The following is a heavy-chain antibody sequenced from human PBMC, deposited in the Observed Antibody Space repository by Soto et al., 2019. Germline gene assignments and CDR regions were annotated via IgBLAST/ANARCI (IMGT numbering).Heavy chain of an antibody. CDR2: INHSGST. V-gene: IGHV4-34*01. CDR1: GGSFSGYY. D-gene: IGHD3-3*01. Sequence: SATLSLTCAVSGGSFSGYYWSWIRQPPGKGLEWIGEINHSGSTNYNPSLKSRVTISVDTSKNQFSLKLSSVTAADTAVYYCARGSAMFRVVTKVMDVWGKGTTVTVSS. CDR3: ARGSAMFRVVTKVMDV. J-gene: IGHJ6*04.